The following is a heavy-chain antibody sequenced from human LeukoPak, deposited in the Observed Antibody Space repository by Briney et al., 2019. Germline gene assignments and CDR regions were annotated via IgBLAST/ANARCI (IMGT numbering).Heavy chain of an antibody. CDR2: ISGSGGST. V-gene: IGHV3-23*01. CDR1: GFTFSRYA. CDR3: AKRPTLGASSGSYDY. Sequence: PGGSLRLSCAASGFTFSRYAMSWVRQAPGKGLEWVSAISGSGGSTYYADSVKGRFTISRDNSKNTLYLQMNSLRAEDTAVYYCAKRPTLGASSGSYDYWGQGTLVTVSS. D-gene: IGHD3-16*01. J-gene: IGHJ4*02.